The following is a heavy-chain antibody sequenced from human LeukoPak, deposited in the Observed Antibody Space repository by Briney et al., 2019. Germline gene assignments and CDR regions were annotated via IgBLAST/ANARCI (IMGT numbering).Heavy chain of an antibody. CDR3: ARDQITRLLWFGELLDPRGYYYMDV. CDR2: INANSGGT. CDR1: GHTFTGYY. D-gene: IGHD3-10*01. V-gene: IGHV1-2*02. J-gene: IGHJ6*03. Sequence: ASVKVSCKASGHTFTGYYMHWVRQAPGQGLKWMGWINANSGGTNYAQKFQGRVTMTRDTSISTAYMELSRLRSDDTAVYYCARDQITRLLWFGELLDPRGYYYMDVWGKGTTVTVSS.